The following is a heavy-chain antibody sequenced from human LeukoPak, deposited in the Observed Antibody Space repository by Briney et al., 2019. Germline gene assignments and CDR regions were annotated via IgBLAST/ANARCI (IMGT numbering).Heavy chain of an antibody. D-gene: IGHD6-13*01. CDR1: GGSISNYY. CDR3: AREKAAVGTNWGDYFDY. V-gene: IGHV4-59*01. Sequence: SETLSLTCTVSGGSISNYYWSWIRQPPGKGLEWIGYIYYNGSTNDNPSLKSRVTISMDTSKSQFALKLRFVTAADTAMYYCAREKAAVGTNWGDYFDYWGQGILVTVSS. J-gene: IGHJ4*02. CDR2: IYYNGST.